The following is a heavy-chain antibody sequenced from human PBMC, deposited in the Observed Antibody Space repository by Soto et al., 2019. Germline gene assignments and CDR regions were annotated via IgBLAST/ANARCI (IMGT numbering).Heavy chain of an antibody. CDR1: GGSISTSSYY. CDR2: IYYSGST. CDR3: ARDYDRSGAY. V-gene: IGHV4-39*01. Sequence: QLQLQESGPGLVKPSETLSLTCTVSGGSISTSSYYWGWIRQPPGKGLEWIGSIYYSGSTYYNPSPKGRVTISVATSHSQFSLKLSSVTAADTAVSYCARDYDRSGAYWGQGTLVTVSS. D-gene: IGHD3-22*01. J-gene: IGHJ4*02.